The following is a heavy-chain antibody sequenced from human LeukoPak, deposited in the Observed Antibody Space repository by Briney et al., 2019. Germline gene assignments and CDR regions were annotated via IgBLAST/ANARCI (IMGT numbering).Heavy chain of an antibody. Sequence: GASLRLSCAASGFTFSGHWMSWVRQRPGRGPEWDDNIGQGGSARSYVDSVMGRFSISRDNAKNSLILQMNSLRDEDTAVYYCVRSGGSLDYWGQGTLVTVSS. CDR2: IGQGGSAR. D-gene: IGHD3-10*01. J-gene: IGHJ4*02. CDR1: GFTFSGHW. CDR3: VRSGGSLDY. V-gene: IGHV3-7*01.